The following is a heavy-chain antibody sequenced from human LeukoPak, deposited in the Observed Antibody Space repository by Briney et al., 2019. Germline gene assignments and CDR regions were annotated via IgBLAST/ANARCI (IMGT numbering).Heavy chain of an antibody. D-gene: IGHD3-22*01. J-gene: IGHJ1*01. CDR3: AGPYASSDFQFYFQH. CDR1: GFTFSSYA. V-gene: IGHV3-30-3*01. CDR2: ISYDGSNK. Sequence: GRSLRLSCAASGFTFSSYAMHWVRQATGKGLEWVAVISYDGSNKYYADSVKGRFTISRDNSKNTLYLQMNSLRAEDTAVYYCAGPYASSDFQFYFQHWGQGTLVTVSS.